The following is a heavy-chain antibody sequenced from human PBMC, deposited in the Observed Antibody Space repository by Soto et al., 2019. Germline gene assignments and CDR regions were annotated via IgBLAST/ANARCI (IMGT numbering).Heavy chain of an antibody. CDR1: RFTFSTYA. CDR3: VKYYFDSSGYYGLNAFDI. V-gene: IGHV3-64D*06. CDR2: ISSNGGST. D-gene: IGHD3-22*01. J-gene: IGHJ3*02. Sequence: PGGSLRLSCLASRFTFSTYAMHWVRQAPGKGLEYVSTISSNGGSTYYADSVKGRFTISRDNSKNTLYLQMSSLRAEDTAVYYCVKYYFDSSGYYGLNAFDIWGRGTMVTVSS.